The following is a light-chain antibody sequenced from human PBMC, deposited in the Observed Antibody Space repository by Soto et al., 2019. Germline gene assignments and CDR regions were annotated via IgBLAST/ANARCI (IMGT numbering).Light chain of an antibody. CDR3: QQYDNVPVT. Sequence: EIVIAHSPATLSFSPVETATLSCRASQSVSSSYLAWYQQKPGQAPRLLIYGASSRATGIPDRFSGSGGGTDFTFTISSLQPEDIATYYCQQYDNVPVTFGGGTKVDIK. CDR1: QSVSSSY. J-gene: IGKJ4*01. CDR2: GAS. V-gene: IGKV3-20*01.